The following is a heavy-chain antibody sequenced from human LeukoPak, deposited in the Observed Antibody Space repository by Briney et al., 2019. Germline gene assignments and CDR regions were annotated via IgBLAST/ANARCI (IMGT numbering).Heavy chain of an antibody. V-gene: IGHV3-74*01. Sequence: GGSLRLSCAASGFSFNTYWMHWVRQAPGKGLVWVSRINSDGSNTNYADSVKGRFTISRDNPKNTLYLQMNSLRAEDTAVYYCARDKLQYRSSTRCYGPFDNWGQGTLVTVSS. J-gene: IGHJ4*02. D-gene: IGHD2-2*01. CDR3: ARDKLQYRSSTRCYGPFDN. CDR1: GFSFNTYW. CDR2: INSDGSNT.